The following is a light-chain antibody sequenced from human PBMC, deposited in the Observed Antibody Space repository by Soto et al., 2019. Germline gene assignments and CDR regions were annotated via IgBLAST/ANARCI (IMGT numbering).Light chain of an antibody. CDR2: GAS. J-gene: IGKJ3*01. CDR3: QHYGSSPRFT. Sequence: EIVVTQSPGTLSLSPGERATLSCRASQSVSSSYLAWYQQKPGQAPRLLIYGASIRATGIPDRFSGSGSGTDFTLTISRLEPEDFAGYYCQHYGSSPRFTVGPGTKVDIK. CDR1: QSVSSSY. V-gene: IGKV3-20*01.